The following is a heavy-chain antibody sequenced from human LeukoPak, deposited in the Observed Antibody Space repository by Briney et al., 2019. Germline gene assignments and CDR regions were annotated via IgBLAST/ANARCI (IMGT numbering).Heavy chain of an antibody. Sequence: GESLKISCKGSGYTVTNYWNGWVRQMPGQGLEWMGINYPGDSDTRYSPSFQGQVTISADKSIRPAYLQWSSLKASDTAMYYCARRGSGSSNWFDPWGEGTLVTVSS. CDR2: NYPGDSDT. D-gene: IGHD1-26*01. V-gene: IGHV5-51*01. CDR1: GYTVTNYW. CDR3: ARRGSGSSNWFDP. J-gene: IGHJ5*02.